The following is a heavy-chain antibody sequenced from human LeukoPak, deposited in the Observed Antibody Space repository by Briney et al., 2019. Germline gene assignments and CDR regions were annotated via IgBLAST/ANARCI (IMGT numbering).Heavy chain of an antibody. J-gene: IGHJ4*02. Sequence: PSETLSLTCTVSGGSISSYYWSWIRQPPGKGLEWIGYIYYSGSTNYNPSLKSRVTISVDTSKNQFSLKLSSVTAADTAVYYCARAVPGDIVVVPETYDYFDYWGQGTLVTVSS. CDR1: GGSISSYY. CDR3: ARAVPGDIVVVPETYDYFDY. D-gene: IGHD2-2*01. CDR2: IYYSGST. V-gene: IGHV4-59*01.